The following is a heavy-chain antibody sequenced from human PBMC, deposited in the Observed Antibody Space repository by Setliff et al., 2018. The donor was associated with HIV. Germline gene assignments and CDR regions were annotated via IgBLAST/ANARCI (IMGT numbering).Heavy chain of an antibody. V-gene: IGHV1-18*01. J-gene: IGHJ4*02. D-gene: IGHD2-8*01. CDR1: GYNFTNYG. Sequence: ASVKVSCKASGYNFTNYGIGWVRQAPGQGLEYLGWIGTYSGNTDYAQSVQGKVTMARDTSTGTVYMDLRSLRSDDTAMYYCAREKYGDKFDYWGQGTLVTVSS. CDR3: AREKYGDKFDY. CDR2: IGTYSGNT.